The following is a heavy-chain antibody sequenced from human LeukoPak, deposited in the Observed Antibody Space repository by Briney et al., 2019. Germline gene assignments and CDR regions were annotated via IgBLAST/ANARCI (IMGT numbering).Heavy chain of an antibody. D-gene: IGHD5-12*01. CDR3: ARDGYEIRRFRYFDY. J-gene: IGHJ4*02. Sequence: GGSLRLSCAASGFTFSDYYMSWIRQAPGKGLEWVSYISSSGSTIHYADPVKGRFTISRDNAKNSLYLQMNSLRAEDTAVYYCARDGYEIRRFRYFDYWGQGTLVTVSS. CDR2: ISSSGSTI. CDR1: GFTFSDYY. V-gene: IGHV3-11*01.